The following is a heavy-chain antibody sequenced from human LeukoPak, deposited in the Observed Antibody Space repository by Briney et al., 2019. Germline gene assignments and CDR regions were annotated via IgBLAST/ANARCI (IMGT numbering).Heavy chain of an antibody. D-gene: IGHD3-16*01. CDR2: ITSSSSYI. J-gene: IGHJ4*02. Sequence: PGGSLRLSCAASGFTFSTYATTWARQAPGKGLEWVSSITSSSSYIYYADSVKGRFTISRDNSKNTLYLQMNSVRAEDTAVYYCAKDGGDYVPYYFDYWGQGTLVTVSS. CDR3: AKDGGDYVPYYFDY. CDR1: GFTFSTYA. V-gene: IGHV3-23*01.